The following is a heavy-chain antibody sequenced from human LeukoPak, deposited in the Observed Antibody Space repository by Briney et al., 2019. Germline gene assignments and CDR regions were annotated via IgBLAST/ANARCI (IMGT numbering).Heavy chain of an antibody. D-gene: IGHD1-26*01. CDR3: ARGHSGSSFDY. J-gene: IGHJ4*02. V-gene: IGHV1-69*02. CDR2: IIPTLGIA. Sequence: ASVKVSCKASGGTFISYTISWVRQAPGQGLEWMGRIIPTLGIANYAQKFQGRVTITADKSTSTAYMELSSLRSEDTAVYYCARGHSGSSFDYWGQGTLVTVS. CDR1: GGTFISYT.